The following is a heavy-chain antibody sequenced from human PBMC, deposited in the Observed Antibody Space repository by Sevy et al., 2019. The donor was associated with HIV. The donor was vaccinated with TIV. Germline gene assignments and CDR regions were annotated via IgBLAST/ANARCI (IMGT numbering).Heavy chain of an antibody. CDR1: GYSFTSYW. Sequence: GESLKISCKGSGYSFTSYWIGWVRQMPGKGLEWMGIIYPGDSDTRYSPSFQGQVTISADKSISTAYLQWSSLKASDTAMYYCARLDRAYCGGDGPPRGGVDYWGQGTLVTVSS. J-gene: IGHJ4*02. D-gene: IGHD2-21*02. CDR2: IYPGDSDT. CDR3: ARLDRAYCGGDGPPRGGVDY. V-gene: IGHV5-51*01.